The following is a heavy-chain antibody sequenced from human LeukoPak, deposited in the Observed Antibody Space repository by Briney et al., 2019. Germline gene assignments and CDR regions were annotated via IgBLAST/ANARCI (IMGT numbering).Heavy chain of an antibody. D-gene: IGHD6-19*01. V-gene: IGHV1-24*01. J-gene: IGHJ4*02. Sequence: ASVKVSCKVSGYTLTELSMHWVRQAPGKGLEWMGGFDPEDGETIYAQKFQGRVTMTEDTSTDTAYMELSSLRSENTAVYYCATDLRRGNYEWLVLRWGQGTLVTVSS. CDR3: ATDLRRGNYEWLVLR. CDR2: FDPEDGET. CDR1: GYTLTELS.